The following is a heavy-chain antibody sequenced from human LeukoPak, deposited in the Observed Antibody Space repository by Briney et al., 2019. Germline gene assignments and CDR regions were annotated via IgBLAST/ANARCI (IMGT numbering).Heavy chain of an antibody. Sequence: GGSLRLSCEASGVTVSSNYMSWVRQAPGKGLEWVSVLYSGGSLYYGDSVKGRFTISSDNSKKTLYLQMNNVRVEDTAMYYCARRGYDYDDDTIDYWGQGTLVTVSS. CDR2: LYSGGSL. D-gene: IGHD5-12*01. CDR3: ARRGYDYDDDTIDY. J-gene: IGHJ4*02. V-gene: IGHV3-53*01. CDR1: GVTVSSNY.